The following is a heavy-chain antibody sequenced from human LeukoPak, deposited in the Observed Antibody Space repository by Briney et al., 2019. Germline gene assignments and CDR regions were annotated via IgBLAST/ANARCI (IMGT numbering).Heavy chain of an antibody. Sequence: TGGSLRLSCAASGFTFDDYGLSWVRQAPGKGLEWVSGINWNGGSTGYADSVKGRFTISRDNAKNSLYLQMNSLRAEDTALYYCARVTYYHSLYYFDYWGQGTLVTVSS. CDR3: ARVTYYHSLYYFDY. J-gene: IGHJ4*02. V-gene: IGHV3-20*04. CDR2: INWNGGST. CDR1: GFTFDDYG. D-gene: IGHD1-26*01.